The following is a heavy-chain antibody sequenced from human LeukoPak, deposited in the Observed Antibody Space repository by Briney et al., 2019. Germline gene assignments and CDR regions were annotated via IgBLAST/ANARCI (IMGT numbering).Heavy chain of an antibody. D-gene: IGHD6-13*01. CDR1: GFTFSNAW. Sequence: GGSLRLSCAASGFTFSNAWMSWVRQAPGKGLEWVGRIKSKTDGWTTDYAAPVKGGFTISRDDSKNTLYLQMNSLKTEDTAVYYCTTGAAGRPYYFDYWGQGTLVTVSS. J-gene: IGHJ4*02. V-gene: IGHV3-15*01. CDR2: IKSKTDGWTT. CDR3: TTGAAGRPYYFDY.